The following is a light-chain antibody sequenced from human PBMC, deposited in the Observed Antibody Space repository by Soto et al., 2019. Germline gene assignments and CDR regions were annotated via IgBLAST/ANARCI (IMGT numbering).Light chain of an antibody. CDR2: ENS. J-gene: IGLJ1*01. V-gene: IGLV1-40*01. Sequence: QSALTQPPSVSGAPGQRITISCTGSSSNIGAGHDVHWYQQLPGTAPKLLIYENSNRPSGVPGRFSGSKSGTSASLAITGLQAEDEVDYYCQSYDSSLSAFVFGTGTKVTVL. CDR1: SSNIGAGHD. CDR3: QSYDSSLSAFV.